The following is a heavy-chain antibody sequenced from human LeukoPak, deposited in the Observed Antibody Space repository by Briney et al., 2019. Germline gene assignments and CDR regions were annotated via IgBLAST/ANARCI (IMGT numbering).Heavy chain of an antibody. J-gene: IGHJ6*02. V-gene: IGHV4-59*08. CDR1: GGSISSYY. D-gene: IGHD5-18*01. CDR2: IYYSGST. CDR3: ARLGPVDTAMGDYCYYGMDV. Sequence: PSETLSLTCTVSGGSISSYYWSWIRQPPGKGLEWIGYIYYSGSTNYNPSLKSRVTISVDTSKNQFSLKLSSVTAADTAVYYCARLGPVDTAMGDYCYYGMDVWGQGTTVTVSS.